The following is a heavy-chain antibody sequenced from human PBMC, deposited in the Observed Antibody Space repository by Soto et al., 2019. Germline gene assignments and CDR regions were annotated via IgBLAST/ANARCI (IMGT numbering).Heavy chain of an antibody. CDR1: GFTFSSYG. CDR3: AKVRESSGWYWGPFDY. CDR2: ISYDGSNK. J-gene: IGHJ4*02. Sequence: QVQLVESGGGVVQPGRSLRLSCAASGFTFSSYGMHWVRQAPGKGLEWVAVISYDGSNKYYADSVKGRFTISRDNSKNTLYLQMNGLRAEDTAVYYCAKVRESSGWYWGPFDYWGQGTLVTVSS. D-gene: IGHD6-19*01. V-gene: IGHV3-30*18.